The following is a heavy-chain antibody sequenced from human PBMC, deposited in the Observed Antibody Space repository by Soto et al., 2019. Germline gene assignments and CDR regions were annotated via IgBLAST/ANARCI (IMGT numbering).Heavy chain of an antibody. CDR1: GFTLSNAW. V-gene: IGHV3-15*01. CDR2: IKTKTEGGII. J-gene: IGHJ4*02. CDR3: ADIAVSHTGDY. Sequence: EVQLVESGGGLVKPGGSLRLSCAASGFTLSNAWMNWVRQAPGNGLEWVGRIKTKTEGGIIDYAAPVKGRFTISRDDSKNTLYLKMDSLNAKDTAVYYCADIAVSHTGDYWGQGTMVTVSS. D-gene: IGHD6-19*01.